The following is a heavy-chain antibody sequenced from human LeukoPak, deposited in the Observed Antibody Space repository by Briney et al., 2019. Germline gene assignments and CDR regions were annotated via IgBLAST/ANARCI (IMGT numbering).Heavy chain of an antibody. CDR3: ARVDSSGAGAFDI. D-gene: IGHD3-22*01. V-gene: IGHV1-2*06. CDR2: INPNSGGT. J-gene: IGHJ3*02. CDR1: GYTFTGYY. Sequence: GASVTVSCKASGYTFTGYYMHWVRQAPGQGLEWMGRINPNSGGTNYAQKFQGRVTMTRDTSISTAYMELSRLRSDDTAVYYCARVDSSGAGAFDIWGQGTMVTVSS.